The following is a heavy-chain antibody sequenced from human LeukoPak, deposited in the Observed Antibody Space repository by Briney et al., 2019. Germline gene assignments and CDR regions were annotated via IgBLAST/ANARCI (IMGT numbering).Heavy chain of an antibody. V-gene: IGHV4-39*01. J-gene: IGHJ3*02. CDR2: IYYSGST. CDR1: GGSISSSSYY. D-gene: IGHD6-25*01. Sequence: PSETLSLTCTVSGGSISSSSYYWGWLRQPPGKGLEWIVSIYYSGSTYYHPSLKTPFTISVETSKNQFSLKLSSVTAADTAVYYCARPGSRGSFDAFDIWGQGTMVTGSS. CDR3: ARPGSRGSFDAFDI.